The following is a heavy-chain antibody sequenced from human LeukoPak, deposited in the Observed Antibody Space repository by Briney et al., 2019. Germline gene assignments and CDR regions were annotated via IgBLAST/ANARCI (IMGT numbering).Heavy chain of an antibody. V-gene: IGHV3-74*01. Sequence: QTGGSLRLSCAASGFTFSNYWIHWVRHAPGKGLVWVSRINSDGSSTIYADSVKGRFTISRDNAKNTLYLQMNSLRAEDTAVYYCARGHYYFDYWGQGTLVTVSS. CDR3: ARGHYYFDY. CDR1: GFTFSNYW. CDR2: INSDGSST. J-gene: IGHJ4*02.